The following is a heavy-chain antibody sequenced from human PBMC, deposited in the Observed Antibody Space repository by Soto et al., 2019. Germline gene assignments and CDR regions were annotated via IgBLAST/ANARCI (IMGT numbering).Heavy chain of an antibody. V-gene: IGHV3-23*01. J-gene: IGHJ3*01. D-gene: IGHD6-13*01. CDR3: AKRDTSSWPRGPFDL. CDR1: GFTFSSYA. Sequence: EVQLLESGGGLVQPGGSLRLSCAASGFTFSSYAMTWVRQAPGKGLEWVTGISGSGGSTYYADSVKGRFTISRDPSKSTLYLQMKSLRAADTAVYYCAKRDTSSWPRGPFDLWRQGTMISVSS. CDR2: ISGSGGST.